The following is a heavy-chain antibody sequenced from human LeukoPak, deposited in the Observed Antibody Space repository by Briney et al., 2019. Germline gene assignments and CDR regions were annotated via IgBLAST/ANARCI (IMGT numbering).Heavy chain of an antibody. J-gene: IGHJ4*02. D-gene: IGHD3-9*01. CDR2: INWNSATL. CDR3: AKGPRDILTGPIDY. CDR1: GFTFDDYA. Sequence: PGGSLRLSCAASGFTFDDYAMHWVRQAPGKGLEWVSGINWNSATLGYADSVKGRFTISRDNAENSLYLQMNSLRAEDTALYYCAKGPRDILTGPIDYWGQGTLVTVSS. V-gene: IGHV3-9*01.